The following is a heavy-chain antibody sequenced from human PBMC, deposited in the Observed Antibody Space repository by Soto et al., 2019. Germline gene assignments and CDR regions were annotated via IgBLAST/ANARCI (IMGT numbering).Heavy chain of an antibody. CDR3: ASAFGPIAASYDFWSGYYTGFDP. D-gene: IGHD3-3*01. Sequence: ASVKVSCKASAYTFTSYDINWVRQATGQGLEWMGWMNPNSGNTGYAQKFQGRVTMTRNTSISTAYMELSSLRSEDTAVYDCASAFGPIAASYDFWSGYYTGFDPWGGGTL. CDR1: AYTFTSYD. V-gene: IGHV1-8*01. CDR2: MNPNSGNT. J-gene: IGHJ5*02.